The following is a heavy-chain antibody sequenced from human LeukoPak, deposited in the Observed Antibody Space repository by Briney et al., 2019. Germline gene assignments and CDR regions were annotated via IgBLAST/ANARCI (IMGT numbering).Heavy chain of an antibody. J-gene: IGHJ4*02. CDR2: IWNDGSET. CDR1: GFIFSNYG. V-gene: IGHV3-33*01. CDR3: ARDMGRAWYGPPDY. D-gene: IGHD6-13*01. Sequence: GGSLRLSCAASGFIFSNYGMHWVRQAPGKGLEWVAVIWNDGSETFHADSVKGRFRIARDNSKNTLYLQMNSLRAEDTAVYFCARDMGRAWYGPPDYWGQGTLVTVSS.